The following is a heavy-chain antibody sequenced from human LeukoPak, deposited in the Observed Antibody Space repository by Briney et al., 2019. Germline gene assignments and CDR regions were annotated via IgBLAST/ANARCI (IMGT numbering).Heavy chain of an antibody. V-gene: IGHV4-38-2*01. CDR2: IYHSGST. CDR3: ARGFVGDGYNSP. CDR1: GYSISSGYY. D-gene: IGHD5-24*01. J-gene: IGHJ5*02. Sequence: SETLSLTCAVSGYSISSGYYWGWIRQPPGKGLEWIGSIYHSGSTYYNPSLKSRVTISVDTSKNQFSLKLSSVTAADTAVYYCARGFVGDGYNSPWGQGTLVAVSS.